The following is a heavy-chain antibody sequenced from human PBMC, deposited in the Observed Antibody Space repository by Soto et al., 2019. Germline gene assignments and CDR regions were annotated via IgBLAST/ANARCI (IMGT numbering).Heavy chain of an antibody. V-gene: IGHV1-46*01. D-gene: IGHD6-6*01. Sequence: ASVKVSCKASGYTFTTYYMYWVRQAPGQGLEWMGIINPSGGSTSFAQKFQGRVTMTRDTSTSTVYMELISLTSEDTAVYYCARDVGMASRPYLDYWGQGTLVTVSS. CDR1: GYTFTTYY. J-gene: IGHJ4*02. CDR3: ARDVGMASRPYLDY. CDR2: INPSGGST.